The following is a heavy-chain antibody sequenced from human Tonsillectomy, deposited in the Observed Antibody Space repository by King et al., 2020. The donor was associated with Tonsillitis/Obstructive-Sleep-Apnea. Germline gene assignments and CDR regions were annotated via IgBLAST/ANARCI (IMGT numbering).Heavy chain of an antibody. CDR3: ARYLGPTGTYYYYYGMDV. V-gene: IGHV1-18*01. Sequence: QLVQSGAEVKKPGASVKVSCKASGYTFTSYGITWVRQAPGQGREWMGWSSAYNGNTNYAQKLQGRVTMTTDTSTSTAYMELRSLRSDDTAVYYCARYLGPTGTYYYYYGMDVWGQGTTVTVSS. CDR2: SSAYNGNT. D-gene: IGHD1-1*01. J-gene: IGHJ6*02. CDR1: GYTFTSYG.